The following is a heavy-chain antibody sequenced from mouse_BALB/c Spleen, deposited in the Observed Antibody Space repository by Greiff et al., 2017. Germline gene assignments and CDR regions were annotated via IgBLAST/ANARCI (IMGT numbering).Heavy chain of an antibody. CDR2: IDPANGNT. Sequence: EVQLVESGAELVKPGASVKLSCTASGFNIKDTYMHWVKQRPEQGLEWIGRIDPANGNTKYDPKFQGKATITADTSSNTAYLQLSSLTSEDTAVYYCALLGREAWFAYWGQGTLVTVSA. CDR3: ALLGREAWFAY. D-gene: IGHD4-1*01. CDR1: GFNIKDTY. J-gene: IGHJ3*01. V-gene: IGHV14-3*02.